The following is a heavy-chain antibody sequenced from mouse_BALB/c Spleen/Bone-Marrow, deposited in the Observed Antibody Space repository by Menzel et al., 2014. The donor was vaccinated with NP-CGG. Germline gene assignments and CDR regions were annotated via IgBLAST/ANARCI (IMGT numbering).Heavy chain of an antibody. D-gene: IGHD4-1*01. Sequence: VLLQQSGSVLVRPGASVKLSCKASVYTFTSSWMHWAKQRPGQGLEWIGEIHPNSGNTNYNEKFKGKATLTVDTSSSTAYVDLSSLTSEDSAVYYCARYWSGFAHWPQATLVTV. CDR1: VYTFTSSW. CDR2: IHPNSGNT. V-gene: IGHV1S130*01. CDR3: ARYWSGFAH. J-gene: IGHJ3*01.